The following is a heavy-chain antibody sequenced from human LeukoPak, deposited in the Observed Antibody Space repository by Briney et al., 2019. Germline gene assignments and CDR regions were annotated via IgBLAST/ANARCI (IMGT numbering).Heavy chain of an antibody. CDR2: INHSGST. CDR3: ARGGQWLVTWYFDY. Sequence: SETLSLTCAVYGGSFSGYYWSWVRQPPGKGLEWIGEINHSGSTNYNPSLKSRVTISVDTSKNQFSLQLSSVTAADTAVYYCARGGQWLVTWYFDYWGQGTLVTVSS. CDR1: GGSFSGYY. J-gene: IGHJ4*02. D-gene: IGHD6-19*01. V-gene: IGHV4-34*01.